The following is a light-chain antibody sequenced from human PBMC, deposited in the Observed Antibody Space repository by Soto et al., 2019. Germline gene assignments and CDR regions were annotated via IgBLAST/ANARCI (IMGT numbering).Light chain of an antibody. CDR1: SSDVGDYNY. Sequence: QSALTQPASVSGSPGQSITISCTGTSSDVGDYNYVSWYQQHPGKAPKLIIYGVSNRPSGISNRFSGSKSGNTASLTISGLQAEHEADYYCSSYTSTNTLVFGGGTKLTVL. V-gene: IGLV2-14*01. CDR3: SSYTSTNTLV. CDR2: GVS. J-gene: IGLJ2*01.